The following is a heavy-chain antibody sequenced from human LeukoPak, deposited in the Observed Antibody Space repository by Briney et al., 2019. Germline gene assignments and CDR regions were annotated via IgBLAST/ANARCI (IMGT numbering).Heavy chain of an antibody. CDR3: AREYCSSTSCYKAKNY. D-gene: IGHD2-2*02. CDR1: GYTFTGYY. CDR2: INPNSGGT. V-gene: IGHV1-2*02. Sequence: ASVKVSCKASGYTFTGYYMHWVRQAPGQGLEWMGWINPNSGGTNYAQKFQGRVTMTRDTSISTAYMELSRLRSDDTAVYYCAREYCSSTSCYKAKNYWGQGTLVTVSS. J-gene: IGHJ4*02.